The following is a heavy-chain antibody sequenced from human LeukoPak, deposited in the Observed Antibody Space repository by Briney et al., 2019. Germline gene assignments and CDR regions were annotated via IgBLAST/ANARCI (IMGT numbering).Heavy chain of an antibody. CDR1: GYTFTSYG. CDR3: ATVSSYYYDSSGYYGY. Sequence: ASVKVSCKASGYTFTSYGISWVGQAPGQGLEWMGWINAYNGNTNYAQKLQGRVTMTTDTSTSTAYMELRSLRSDDTAVYYCATVSSYYYDSSGYYGYWGQGTLVTVSS. CDR2: INAYNGNT. V-gene: IGHV1-18*01. D-gene: IGHD3-22*01. J-gene: IGHJ4*02.